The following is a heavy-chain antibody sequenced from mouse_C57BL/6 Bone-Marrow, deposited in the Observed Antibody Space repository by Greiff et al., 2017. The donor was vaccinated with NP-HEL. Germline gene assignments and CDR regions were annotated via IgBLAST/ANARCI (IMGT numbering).Heavy chain of an antibody. V-gene: IGHV1-39*01. J-gene: IGHJ4*01. CDR1: GYSFTDYN. D-gene: IGHD1-1*01. CDR2: INPNYGTT. Sequence: LVESGPELVKPGASVKISCKASGYSFTDYNMNWVKQSNGKSLEWIGVINPNYGTTSYNQKFKGKATLTVDQSSSTAYMQLNSLTSEDSAVYYCAHGSSYAMDYWGQGTSVTVSS. CDR3: AHGSSYAMDY.